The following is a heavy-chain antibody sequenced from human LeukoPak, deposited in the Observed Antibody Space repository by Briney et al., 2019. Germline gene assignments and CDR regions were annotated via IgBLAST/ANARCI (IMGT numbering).Heavy chain of an antibody. Sequence: GGSLRLSCAASGFTFSSYWMSWVRQAPGKGLEWVANIKQDGSVKYYVDSVKGRFTISRDNAKNSLYLQMNSLRAEDTAVYYCGRSDGSGSYYNHDAFDIWGQGTMVTVSS. CDR1: GFTFSSYW. D-gene: IGHD3-10*01. CDR2: IKQDGSVK. V-gene: IGHV3-7*01. J-gene: IGHJ3*02. CDR3: GRSDGSGSYYNHDAFDI.